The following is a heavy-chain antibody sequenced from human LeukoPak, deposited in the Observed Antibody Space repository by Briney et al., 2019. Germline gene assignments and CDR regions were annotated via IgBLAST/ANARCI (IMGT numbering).Heavy chain of an antibody. CDR2: IYYSGST. CDR3: ARDRRVVVPAAMPDYYYYYMDV. J-gene: IGHJ6*03. CDR1: GGSISSYY. V-gene: IGHV4-59*01. Sequence: SETLSLXCTVSGGSISSYYWSWIRQPPGKGLEWIGYIYYSGSTNYNPSLKSRVTISVDTSKNQFSLKLSSVTAADTAVYYCARDRRVVVPAAMPDYYYYYMDVWGKGTTVTVSS. D-gene: IGHD2-2*01.